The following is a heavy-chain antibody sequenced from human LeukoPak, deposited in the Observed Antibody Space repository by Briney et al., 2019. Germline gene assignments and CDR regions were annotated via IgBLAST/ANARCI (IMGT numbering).Heavy chain of an antibody. CDR1: GYTFTGYY. CDR3: ARERIVVVTLSDGIEI. Sequence: SSVKVSCKASGYTFTGYYIHWVRQAPGQGLEWMGWINPNSGGTKYAQKFQGRVNGTRDTSISTVYMELSSLTSDDTAVYYCARERIVVVTLSDGIEIWGQGTMVSVSS. J-gene: IGHJ3*02. CDR2: INPNSGGT. D-gene: IGHD2-21*02. V-gene: IGHV1-2*02.